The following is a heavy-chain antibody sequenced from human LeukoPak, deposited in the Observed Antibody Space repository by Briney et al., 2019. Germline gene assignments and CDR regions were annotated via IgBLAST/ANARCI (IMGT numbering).Heavy chain of an antibody. Sequence: SGGSLRLSCAASRFTFSNYAMSWVRQAAGKGREWVSGITGNGVSTYYADSVKGRFTISRDNPKNTLYLQMNSLRAEDTAVYYCAQAQGVAAAGSTIPLWGQGTLVTVSP. V-gene: IGHV3-23*01. D-gene: IGHD6-13*01. CDR3: AQAQGVAAAGSTIPL. CDR2: ITGNGVST. J-gene: IGHJ4*02. CDR1: RFTFSNYA.